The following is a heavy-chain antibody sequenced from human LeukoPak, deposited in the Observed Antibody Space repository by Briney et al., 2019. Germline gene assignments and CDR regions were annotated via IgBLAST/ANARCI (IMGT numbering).Heavy chain of an antibody. CDR2: IYPGGSDT. D-gene: IGHD1-26*01. CDR1: GYSFTSYW. V-gene: IGHV5-51*01. Sequence: GESLKISCKGSGYSFTSYWIGWVRQMPGKGLEWMGIIYPGGSDTRYSPSFQGQVTISADKSISTAYLQWSSLKASDTAMYYCARERDSGSYGAYYYYYYGMDVWGQGTTVTVSS. CDR3: ARERDSGSYGAYYYYYYGMDV. J-gene: IGHJ6*02.